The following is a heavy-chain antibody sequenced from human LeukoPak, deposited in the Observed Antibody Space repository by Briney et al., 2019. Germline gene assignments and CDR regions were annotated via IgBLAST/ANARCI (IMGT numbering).Heavy chain of an antibody. D-gene: IGHD6-13*01. CDR2: ISSSGTTI. V-gene: IGHV3-48*02. J-gene: IGHJ4*02. CDR3: ARVWGLAVAGGEIEY. CDR1: GFTFSSYS. Sequence: GSLRLSCAASGFTFSSYSMNWVRQAPGKGLEWVSYISSSGTTIYYADSVRGRFTISRDNAKNSLYLQMNSLRDEDTAVYYCARVWGLAVAGGEIEYWGQGTLVTVSS.